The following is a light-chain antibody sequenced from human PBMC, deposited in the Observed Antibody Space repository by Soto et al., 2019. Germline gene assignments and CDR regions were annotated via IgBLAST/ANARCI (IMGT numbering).Light chain of an antibody. CDR2: GAS. CDR3: QQYNNWPLT. V-gene: IGKV3-15*01. J-gene: IGKJ3*01. CDR1: QSVGSN. Sequence: EIVMTQSPATLSVSPGERATLSCRASQSVGSNLAWYQQKPGQAPRLLIYGASTRPTGIPARFSGSESGTEFTLTISSQQSEDFAVYYCQQYNNWPLTFGPGTKVDIK.